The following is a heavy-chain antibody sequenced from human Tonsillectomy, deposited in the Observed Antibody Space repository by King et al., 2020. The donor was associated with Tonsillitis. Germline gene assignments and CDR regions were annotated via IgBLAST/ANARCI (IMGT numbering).Heavy chain of an antibody. V-gene: IGHV5-51*03. CDR1: GYSFTSYW. D-gene: IGHD1-26*01. J-gene: IGHJ4*02. Sequence: VQLVESGAEVKKPGEFLKISCKGSGYSFTSYWIGWVRQMPGKGLEWMGIIYPDDSDTTYSPSFQGQVTISADKSISTAYLQWSSLKASDTAIYYCARPLRGSYQGGGFDYWGQGTPVTVSS. CDR2: IYPDDSDT. CDR3: ARPLRGSYQGGGFDY.